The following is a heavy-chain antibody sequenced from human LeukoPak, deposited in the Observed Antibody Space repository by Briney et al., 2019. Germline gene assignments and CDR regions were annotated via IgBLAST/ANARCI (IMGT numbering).Heavy chain of an antibody. Sequence: GGSLRLSCAASGFTFSSYEMNWVRQAPGKGLEWVAFIRYDGSNKYYADSVKGRFTISRDNSKNTLYLQMNSLRAEDTAVYYCAKEGWGSGNHILYYMDVWGKGTTVTVSS. D-gene: IGHD3-10*01. V-gene: IGHV3-30*02. CDR2: IRYDGSNK. CDR1: GFTFSSYE. J-gene: IGHJ6*03. CDR3: AKEGWGSGNHILYYMDV.